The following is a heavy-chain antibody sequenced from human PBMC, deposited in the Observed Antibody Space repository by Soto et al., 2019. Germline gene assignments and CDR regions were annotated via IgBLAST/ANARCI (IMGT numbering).Heavy chain of an antibody. CDR1: EFTFSSYA. CDR3: AKEDSITMVRGVIIDH. CDR2: VSGSGGTT. V-gene: IGHV3-23*01. J-gene: IGHJ4*02. D-gene: IGHD3-10*01. Sequence: GGSLRLSCAASEFTFSSYAMSWVRQAPGKGLEWVSAVSGSGGTTYYADSVKGRFTVSRDNSRNTLYLQMNSLRAEDKAVYYCAKEDSITMVRGVIIDHWGQGTLVTVSS.